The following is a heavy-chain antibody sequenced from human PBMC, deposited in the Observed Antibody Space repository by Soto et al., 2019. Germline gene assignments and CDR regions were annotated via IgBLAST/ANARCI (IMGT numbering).Heavy chain of an antibody. V-gene: IGHV4-59*08. J-gene: IGHJ3*02. D-gene: IGHD2-15*01. CDR3: ARLKRVVAAHDAFDI. CDR1: GGSISSYY. CDR2: IYYSGST. Sequence: SETLSLTCTVSGGSISSYYWSWIRQPPGKGLEWIGYIYYSGSTNYNPSLKSRVTISVDTSKNQFSLKLSSVTAADTAVYYCARLKRVVAAHDAFDIWGRGTMVTVSS.